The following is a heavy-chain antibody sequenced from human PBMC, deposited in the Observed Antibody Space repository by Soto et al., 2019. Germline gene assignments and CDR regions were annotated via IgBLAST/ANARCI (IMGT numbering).Heavy chain of an antibody. V-gene: IGHV3-66*01. CDR1: GFTFSSYA. J-gene: IGHJ3*02. Sequence: GGSLRLSSAASGFTFSSYAMHWVRQAPGKGLEWVSVIYGAGRTYYADSVKGRFTISRDNSKNTLYLQMNSLRAEDTAVYYCERDLRTLGTSDVFDIWGRGTMVTVSS. CDR3: ERDLRTLGTSDVFDI. CDR2: IYGAGRT. D-gene: IGHD3-10*01.